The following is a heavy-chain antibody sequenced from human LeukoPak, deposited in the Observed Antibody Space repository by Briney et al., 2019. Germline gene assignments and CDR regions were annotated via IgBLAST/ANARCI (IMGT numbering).Heavy chain of an antibody. Sequence: PGGFLRLSCAASGFTFSSYAMSWVRQAPGKGLEWVSAISGSGGSTYYADSVKGRFTISRDNSKNTLYLQMNSLRAEDTAVYYCAKDTVYSSGWYDAFDIRGQGTMVTVSS. CDR3: AKDTVYSSGWYDAFDI. CDR1: GFTFSSYA. CDR2: ISGSGGST. D-gene: IGHD6-19*01. J-gene: IGHJ3*02. V-gene: IGHV3-23*01.